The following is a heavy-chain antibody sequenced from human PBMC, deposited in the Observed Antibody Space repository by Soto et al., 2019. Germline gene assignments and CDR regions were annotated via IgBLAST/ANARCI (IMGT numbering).Heavy chain of an antibody. CDR3: ARAGAALVRGSIGGVDY. CDR1: GGAFNGYY. J-gene: IGHJ4*02. D-gene: IGHD3-10*01. Sequence: QVHLQQWGAGLLKPSETLSLTCAVNGGAFNGYYWTWIRQSPRKGVQWIGEINHSGIVDYNPSLKSRVTFSSDTSKKQFSLTLTSVTAADTAVYYCARAGAALVRGSIGGVDYWGQGTLVTVSS. V-gene: IGHV4-34*01. CDR2: INHSGIV.